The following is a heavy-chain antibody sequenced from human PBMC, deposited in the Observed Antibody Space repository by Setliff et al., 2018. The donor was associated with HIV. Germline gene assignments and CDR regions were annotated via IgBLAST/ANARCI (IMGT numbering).Heavy chain of an antibody. CDR2: FDPQDGET. J-gene: IGHJ4*02. D-gene: IGHD1-26*01. CDR3: ASGSHGEGATDY. Sequence: ASVKVSCKVFGFTLSEVSIHWVRQAPGKGLEWMGYFDPQDGETVYAQKFQGRVTMTEDTSIDTAYMELSSLRSEDTAVYYCASGSHGEGATDYWGLGTLVTVSS. CDR1: GFTLSEVS. V-gene: IGHV1-24*01.